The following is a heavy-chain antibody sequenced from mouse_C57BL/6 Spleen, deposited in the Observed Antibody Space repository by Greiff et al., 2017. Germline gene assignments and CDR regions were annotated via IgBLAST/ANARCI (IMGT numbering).Heavy chain of an antibody. CDR3: ARGYYGGVGYFDV. CDR2: IDPSDSYT. V-gene: IGHV1-50*01. CDR1: GYTFTSYW. J-gene: IGHJ1*03. D-gene: IGHD1-2*01. Sequence: VQLQQSGAELVKPGASVKLSCKASGYTFTSYWMQWVKQRPGQGLEWIGEIDPSDSYTNYNQKFKGKATLTVDTSSSTAYMQLSSLTSEDSAVYYCARGYYGGVGYFDVWGTGTTVTVSS.